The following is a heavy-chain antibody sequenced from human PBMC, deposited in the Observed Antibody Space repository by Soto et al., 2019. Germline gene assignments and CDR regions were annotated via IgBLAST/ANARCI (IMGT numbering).Heavy chain of an antibody. V-gene: IGHV4-59*01. CDR1: GGSISSYY. CDR2: IYYSGST. J-gene: IGHJ4*02. Sequence: SETLSLTCTVSGGSISSYYWSWIRQPPGKGLEWIGYIYYSGSTNYNPSLKSRVTISVDTSKNQFSLKLSSVTAADTAVYYCARVGERWQYFDWFYYFDSWGQGALVTVYS. CDR3: ARVGERWQYFDWFYYFDS. D-gene: IGHD3-9*01.